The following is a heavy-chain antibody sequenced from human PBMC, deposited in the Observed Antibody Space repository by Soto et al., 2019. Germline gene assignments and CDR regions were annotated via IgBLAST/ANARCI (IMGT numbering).Heavy chain of an antibody. CDR2: MYNTGST. V-gene: IGHV4-59*01. CDR3: ARDPPPPDY. J-gene: IGHJ4*02. Sequence: SETLSLTCTVSGGSISSNYWGWIRQPPGKGLEWIGYMYNTGSTVYNPSLKSRVTISVDTSKNQFSLKLNAVTAADTAVYYCARDPPPPDYWGQGTLVTSPQ. CDR1: GGSISSNY.